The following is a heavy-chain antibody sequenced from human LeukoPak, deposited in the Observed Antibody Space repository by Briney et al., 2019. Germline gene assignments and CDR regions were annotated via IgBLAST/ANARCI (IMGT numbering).Heavy chain of an antibody. CDR1: GGSISGYY. CDR3: ARVRGDFETD. V-gene: IGHV4-59*01. J-gene: IGHJ1*01. CDR2: RYYSGST. D-gene: IGHD3-16*01. Sequence: SSETLSLTCSVSGGSISGYYWTWIRQPPGKGLEWIGYRYYSGSTTYNPSLKSRVTISADTSKSQFSLKLISVTAADTAIYYCARVRGDFETDWGQGTLVTVSS.